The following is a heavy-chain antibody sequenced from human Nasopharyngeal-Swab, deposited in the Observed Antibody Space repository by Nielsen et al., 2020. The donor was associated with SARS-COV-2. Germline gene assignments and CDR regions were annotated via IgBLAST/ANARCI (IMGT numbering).Heavy chain of an antibody. D-gene: IGHD1-14*01. V-gene: IGHV3-73*01. CDR3: TSPGVQITARRDDY. CDR1: GFTFSGSA. CDR2: IRRKANSYAT. Sequence: GGSLRLSYAASGFTFSGSAMHWVRQASGKGLEWVGRIRRKANSYATAYAASVKGRFTISRDDSKNTAYLQMDSLKTEDTAVYYCTSPGVQITARRDDYWGLGTLVTVSS. J-gene: IGHJ4*02.